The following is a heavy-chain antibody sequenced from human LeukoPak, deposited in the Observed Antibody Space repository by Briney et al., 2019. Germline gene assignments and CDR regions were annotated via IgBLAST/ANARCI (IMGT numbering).Heavy chain of an antibody. Sequence: GGSLRLSCAASGFTFSGSAMHWVRQASGKGLEWVGRIRSKANSYATAYAASVKGRFTISRDDSKNAAYLQMNSRKTEDTAVYYCAISVVTPTNFDYWGQGTLVTVSS. J-gene: IGHJ4*02. V-gene: IGHV3-73*01. CDR3: AISVVTPTNFDY. D-gene: IGHD4-23*01. CDR1: GFTFSGSA. CDR2: IRSKANSYAT.